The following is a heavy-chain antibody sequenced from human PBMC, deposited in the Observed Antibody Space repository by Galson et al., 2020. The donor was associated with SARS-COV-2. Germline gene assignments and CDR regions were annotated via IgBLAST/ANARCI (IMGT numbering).Heavy chain of an antibody. CDR3: AKRHRDSSGFDY. J-gene: IGHJ4*02. CDR2: ISGSGSAT. CDR1: GFTFSSYA. V-gene: IGHV3-23*01. Sequence: GGSLRLSCAASGFTFSSYAINWLRQAPGKGLEWVSGISGSGSATYYAGSVKGRFTISRDNSQNTLYLQMNGLRAEDTVIYYCAKRHRDSSGFDYWGQGARVTVSS. D-gene: IGHD3-22*01.